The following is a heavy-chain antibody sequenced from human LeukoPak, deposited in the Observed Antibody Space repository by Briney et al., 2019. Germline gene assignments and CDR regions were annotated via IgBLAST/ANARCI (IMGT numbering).Heavy chain of an antibody. Sequence: PGGSLRLSCAASGFDFSSYGMHWVRQAPGKGLEWVAYIHYDSTTEDYADSVQGRFTISRDNYKNTLYLQMNSLRAEDTAVYYCAKDQDTAMVYYFDYWGQGTLVTVSS. CDR1: GFDFSSYG. J-gene: IGHJ4*02. CDR3: AKDQDTAMVYYFDY. V-gene: IGHV3-30*02. CDR2: IHYDSTTE. D-gene: IGHD5-18*01.